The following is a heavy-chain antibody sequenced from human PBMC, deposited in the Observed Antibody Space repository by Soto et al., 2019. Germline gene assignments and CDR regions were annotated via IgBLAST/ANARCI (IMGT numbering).Heavy chain of an antibody. J-gene: IGHJ3*02. D-gene: IGHD1-26*01. CDR3: AKGRNSGSYFAFDI. CDR1: GFTFSSYA. Sequence: GGSLRLSCEASGFTFSSYAMSWVRQAPGKGLEWVSAISGSGGSTYYADSMKGRFTISRDNSKNTLYLQMNSLRAEDTAVYYCAKGRNSGSYFAFDILGQGTMVTVSS. CDR2: ISGSGGST. V-gene: IGHV3-23*01.